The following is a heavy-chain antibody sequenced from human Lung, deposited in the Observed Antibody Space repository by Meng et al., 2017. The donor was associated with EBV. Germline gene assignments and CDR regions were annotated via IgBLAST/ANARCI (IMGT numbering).Heavy chain of an antibody. CDR3: ARESNGYEFDY. CDR1: GFTFSRHW. CDR2: IGNDGSST. J-gene: IGHJ4*02. D-gene: IGHD5-12*01. Sequence: EVQLVESGGGLVQPGXXXXRSCAASGFTFSRHWMHWVRQAPGKGLVWVSRIGNDGSSTNYADSVKGRFTISRHNAKKTLYLQMNSLRAEDTAVYYCARESNGYEFDYWGQGTLVTVSS. V-gene: IGHV3-74*01.